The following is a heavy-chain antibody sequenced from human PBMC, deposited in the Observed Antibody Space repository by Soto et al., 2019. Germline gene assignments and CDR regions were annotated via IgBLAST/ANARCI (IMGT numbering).Heavy chain of an antibody. V-gene: IGHV1-18*01. J-gene: IGHJ4*02. CDR3: ERDLRPYSNGWYVGH. CDR2: ISAYNGNT. CDR1: GYTFTSYG. D-gene: IGHD6-19*01. Sequence: QVQLVQSGAEVKKPGASVKVSCKASGYTFTSYGISWVRQAPGQGLEGMGWISAYNGNTNYAQKLQGRVTMTTDTSTSTAYMELRSLRSDDPAVYYCERDLRPYSNGWYVGHWGQGTLITVDS.